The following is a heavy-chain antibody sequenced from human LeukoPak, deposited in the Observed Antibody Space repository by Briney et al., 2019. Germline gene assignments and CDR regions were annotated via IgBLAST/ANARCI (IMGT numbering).Heavy chain of an antibody. CDR1: GYTFNTYG. J-gene: IGHJ5*02. V-gene: IGHV1-18*01. CDR2: ISAYNANT. D-gene: IGHD2-21*01. Sequence: GASVKVSCQASGYTFNTYGITWVRQAPGQGLEWMGWISAYNANTNYAQKPQGRVTTSTDTCTTPGYMELRRRTSVGTTVYGCSRSRVAQNWFDPGGQGPL. CDR3: SRSRVAQNWFDP.